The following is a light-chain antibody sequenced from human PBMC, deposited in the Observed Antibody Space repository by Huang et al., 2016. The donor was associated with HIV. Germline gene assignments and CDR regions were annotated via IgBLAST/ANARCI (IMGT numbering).Light chain of an antibody. Sequence: EIVMTQSPATLSVSPGERVIISCRTSQSIGTNLIWYQQKRGNPPRLLIYGASTRATEIPIRFSGSGSGTEFTLTISSLQPEDFAVYSCQHYKTFGRGTKLEIK. J-gene: IGKJ2*01. CDR2: GAS. CDR3: QHYKT. V-gene: IGKV3-15*01. CDR1: QSIGTN.